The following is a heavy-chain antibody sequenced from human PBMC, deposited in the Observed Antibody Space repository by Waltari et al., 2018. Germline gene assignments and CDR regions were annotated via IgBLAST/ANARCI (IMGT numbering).Heavy chain of an antibody. CDR1: GGSIFGYY. CDR2: IAGRSGRV. J-gene: IGHJ4*02. Sequence: QVQLQESGPGLVQPSETLSLTCAVSGGSIFGYYWSWLRQSPGKGLEWIGYIAGRSGRVEYNPSLKSRVTISRDTSKNQFSLTLTSVTAADTAVYLCASEYCNGMNCNEPYFDYWGQGVLVTVSS. D-gene: IGHD2-15*01. CDR3: ASEYCNGMNCNEPYFDY. V-gene: IGHV4-59*12.